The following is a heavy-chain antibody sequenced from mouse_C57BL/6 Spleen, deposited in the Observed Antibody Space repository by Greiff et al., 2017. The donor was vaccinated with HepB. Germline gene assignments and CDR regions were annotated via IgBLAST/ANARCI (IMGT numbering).Heavy chain of an antibody. CDR3: ARDGSSYRFAY. V-gene: IGHV3-6*01. D-gene: IGHD1-1*01. CDR2: ISYDGSN. CDR1: GYSITSGYN. Sequence: EVQLQESGPGLVKPSQSLSLTCSVTGYSITSGYNWNWIRQFPGNKPEWMGYISYDGSNNYNPSLKNRISITRDTSKNQFFLKLNSVTTEDTATYYCARDGSSYRFAYWGQGTLVTVSA. J-gene: IGHJ3*01.